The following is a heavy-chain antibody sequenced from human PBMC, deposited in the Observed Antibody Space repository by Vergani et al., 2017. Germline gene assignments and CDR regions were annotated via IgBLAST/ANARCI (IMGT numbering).Heavy chain of an antibody. CDR2: ISYDGSNK. J-gene: IGHJ6*03. CDR1: GFTFSSYA. D-gene: IGHD3-3*01. V-gene: IGHV3-30-3*01. Sequence: VQLVESGGGVVQPGRSLRLSCAASGFTFSSYAMHWVRQAPGKGLEWVAVISYDGSNKYYADSVKGRFTISRDNSKNTLYLQMNSLRAEDTAVYYCARDSGGGYDFWSGYYTPYYYYMDVWGKGTTVTVSS. CDR3: ARDSGGGYDFWSGYYTPYYYYMDV.